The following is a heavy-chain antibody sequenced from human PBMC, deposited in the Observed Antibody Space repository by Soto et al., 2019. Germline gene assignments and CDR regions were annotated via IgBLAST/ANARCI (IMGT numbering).Heavy chain of an antibody. Sequence: SETLSLTCAVYRGSFSGYYWSWIRQPPGKGLEWIGEINHSGSTNYNPSLKSRVTISVDTSKNQFSLKLSAVTAADTAVYYCARGGGSSGWPGSWFDTWGQGTLVTVSS. CDR2: INHSGST. V-gene: IGHV4-34*01. D-gene: IGHD6-19*01. CDR3: ARGGGSSGWPGSWFDT. CDR1: RGSFSGYY. J-gene: IGHJ5*02.